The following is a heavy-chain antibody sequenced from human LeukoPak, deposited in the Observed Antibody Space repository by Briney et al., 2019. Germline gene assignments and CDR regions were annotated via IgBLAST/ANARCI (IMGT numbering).Heavy chain of an antibody. CDR2: ISHSGST. V-gene: IGHV4-31*03. Sequence: SQTLSLTCTVSGVSINSDTSFWSWIRQQPEKGLEWIGFISHSGSTYSNPSLQRRAAISVDTSRNQFSLELTSVTAADTAVYYCARGTTFDGGHYKSLDTFDLWGQGTLVTVSS. J-gene: IGHJ4*02. CDR1: GVSINSDTSF. CDR3: ARGTTFDGGHYKSLDTFDL. D-gene: IGHD5-24*01.